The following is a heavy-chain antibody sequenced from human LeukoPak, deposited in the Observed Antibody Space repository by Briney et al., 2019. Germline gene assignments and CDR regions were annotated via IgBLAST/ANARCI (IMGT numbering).Heavy chain of an antibody. D-gene: IGHD5-18*01. Sequence: GGSLRLSCTASGFTFGDYALSWFRQAPGKGLEWVGFIRSKPYSGTTEYAASVKGRFTISRDDSKSIAYLQMNSLKTEDTAVYYCTRDQEDSYGTFDYWGQGTLVTVSS. CDR3: TRDQEDSYGTFDY. CDR2: IRSKPYSGTT. CDR1: GFTFGDYA. V-gene: IGHV3-49*03. J-gene: IGHJ4*02.